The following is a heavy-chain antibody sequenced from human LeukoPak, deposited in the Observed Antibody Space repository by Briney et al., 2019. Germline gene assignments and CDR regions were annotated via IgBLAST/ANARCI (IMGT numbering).Heavy chain of an antibody. CDR1: GFTFSSYA. Sequence: PGGSLRLSCAASGFTFSSYAMHWVRQAPGKGLEWVAVISYDGSNKYYADSVKGRFTISRDNSKNTLYLQMNSLRTEDTALYYCAKDRVRGYCTNGVCYAPFDYWGQGTLVTVSS. V-gene: IGHV3-30-3*01. CDR3: AKDRVRGYCTNGVCYAPFDY. D-gene: IGHD2-8*01. J-gene: IGHJ4*02. CDR2: ISYDGSNK.